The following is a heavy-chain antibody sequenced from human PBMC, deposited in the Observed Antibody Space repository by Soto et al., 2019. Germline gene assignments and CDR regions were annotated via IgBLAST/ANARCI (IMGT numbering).Heavy chain of an antibody. V-gene: IGHV3-48*03. Sequence: PGGSLRLSCAASGFTFSSFELNWVRQAPGQGLEWISYIDTRGSTIYYADSVKGRFTISRDNAKNSLYLQMNSLRAEDTAVYYCARDGTADFWSGHYTSFDYWGQGTLVTVSS. CDR1: GFTFSSFE. CDR3: ARDGTADFWSGHYTSFDY. CDR2: IDTRGSTI. D-gene: IGHD3-3*01. J-gene: IGHJ4*02.